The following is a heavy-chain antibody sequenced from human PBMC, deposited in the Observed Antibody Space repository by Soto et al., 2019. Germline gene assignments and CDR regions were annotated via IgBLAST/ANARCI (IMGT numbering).Heavy chain of an antibody. J-gene: IGHJ4*02. V-gene: IGHV3-23*01. Sequence: GGSLRLSCAASGFTFSSYAMSWVRQAPGKGLEWVSAISGSGGSTYYADSVKGRFTISRDNSKNTLYLQMNSLRAEDTAVYYCAKDPRVVVAAIGSSAYDYWGQGTLVTVSS. CDR1: GFTFSSYA. CDR3: AKDPRVVVAAIGSSAYDY. D-gene: IGHD2-15*01. CDR2: ISGSGGST.